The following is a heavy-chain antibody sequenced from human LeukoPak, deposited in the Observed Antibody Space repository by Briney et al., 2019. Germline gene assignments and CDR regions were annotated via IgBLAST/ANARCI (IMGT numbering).Heavy chain of an antibody. J-gene: IGHJ4*02. V-gene: IGHV1-69*01. CDR3: FSMATIITGSFDY. CDR1: GGTFSSYA. D-gene: IGHD5-24*01. Sequence: ASVKVSCKASGGTFSSYAISWVRQAPGQGLEWMGGIIPIFGTASYAQKFQGRVTITADESTSTAYMELSSLRSEDTAVYYCFSMATIITGSFDYWGQGTLVTVSS. CDR2: IIPIFGTA.